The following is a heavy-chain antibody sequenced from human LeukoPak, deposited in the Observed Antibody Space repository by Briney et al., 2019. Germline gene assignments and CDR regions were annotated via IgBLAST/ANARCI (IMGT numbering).Heavy chain of an antibody. CDR2: IYYSGIT. V-gene: IGHV4-59*01. CDR3: ARGGSHYYYYMDV. D-gene: IGHD1-26*01. Sequence: PSETLSLTCTVSGGSINPYYWIWIRQSPGTGPEWIGYIYYSGITDYNPSLKSRVTFSIDTSKKQFSLNLTSVTAADTAIYFCARGGSHYYYYMDVWGKGTRVTVSS. CDR1: GGSINPYY. J-gene: IGHJ6*03.